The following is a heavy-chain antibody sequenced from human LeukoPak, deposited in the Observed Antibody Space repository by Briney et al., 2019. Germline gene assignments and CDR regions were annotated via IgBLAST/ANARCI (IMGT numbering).Heavy chain of an antibody. D-gene: IGHD2-15*01. Sequence: ASVKVSCKASGYTFTGYHVHWVRQAPGQGLEWMGWINPNSGGTNYAQKFQGRVTMTRDTSISTAYMELSRLRSDDTAVYYCARVVGVQAWFDPWGQGTLVTVSS. V-gene: IGHV1-2*02. CDR2: INPNSGGT. CDR1: GYTFTGYH. J-gene: IGHJ5*02. CDR3: ARVVGVQAWFDP.